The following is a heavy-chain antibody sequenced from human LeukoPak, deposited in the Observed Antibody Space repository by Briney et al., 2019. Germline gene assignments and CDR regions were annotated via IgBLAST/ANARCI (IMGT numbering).Heavy chain of an antibody. J-gene: IGHJ4*02. CDR1: GYPFTRYY. V-gene: IGHV1-2*02. CDR3: ARVDDRGHYYDSNGPRKLFDY. CDR2: INPDSGGT. D-gene: IGHD3-22*01. Sequence: ASVKVSCKASGYPFTRYYMHWVRQAPGQGLEWMGWINPDSGGTNYAQKFQGRVSMTRDTSIRTAYMELSRLRSDDTAVYYCARVDDRGHYYDSNGPRKLFDYWGQGTLVTVSS.